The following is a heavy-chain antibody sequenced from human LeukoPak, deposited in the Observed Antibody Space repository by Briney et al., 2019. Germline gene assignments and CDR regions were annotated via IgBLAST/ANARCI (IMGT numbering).Heavy chain of an antibody. Sequence: SETLSLTCTVSGGSISVTTHYWGWIRQPPGKGPEWIGSIYYSGSTYYNPSLKSRVTIPVDTSKNQFSLKVRSVTAADTAVYYCARATDYDFWSANKRGWFDPWGQGTLVTVSS. CDR3: ARATDYDFWSANKRGWFDP. D-gene: IGHD3-3*01. CDR1: GGSISVTTHY. CDR2: IYYSGST. V-gene: IGHV4-39*01. J-gene: IGHJ5*02.